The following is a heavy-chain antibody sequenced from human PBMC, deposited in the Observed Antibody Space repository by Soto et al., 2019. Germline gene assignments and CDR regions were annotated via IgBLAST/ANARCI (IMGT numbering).Heavy chain of an antibody. CDR3: ASASGDYLVLGGYYLDS. CDR2: VFHSGTA. CDR1: GDSISSIKW. Sequence: QVQLQESGPGVMKPSGTLSLTCTVSGDSISSIKWWSWVRHPPGERLEWIGEVFHSGTANYNPSLKSRLTFSADTSKNQFSLKLTSVTAADTAVYYCASASGDYLVLGGYYLDSWGQGTLVTVSS. D-gene: IGHD4-17*01. V-gene: IGHV4-4*02. J-gene: IGHJ4*02.